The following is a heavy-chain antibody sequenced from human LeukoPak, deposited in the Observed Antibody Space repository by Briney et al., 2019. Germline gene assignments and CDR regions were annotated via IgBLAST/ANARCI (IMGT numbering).Heavy chain of an antibody. Sequence: PSETLSLTCTLSGDSFGGFYWSWIRQPPGKGLEWVGYIYYSGSTHYNPSLKSRGTISKDTSKNQFSLRLTSLTAADTAFYYCARAGGVKTAALDLDRWGQGTLVTVSS. CDR1: GDSFGGFY. CDR3: ARAGGVKTAALDLDR. CDR2: IYYSGST. J-gene: IGHJ5*02. V-gene: IGHV4-59*01. D-gene: IGHD6-25*01.